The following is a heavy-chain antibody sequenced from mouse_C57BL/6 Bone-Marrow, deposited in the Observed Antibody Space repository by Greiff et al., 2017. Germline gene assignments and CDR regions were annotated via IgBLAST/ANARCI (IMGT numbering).Heavy chain of an antibody. V-gene: IGHV4-1*02. J-gene: IGHJ2*01. CDR2: INLDSSTK. D-gene: IGHD4-1*02. CDR3: PTNWDVGY. Sequence: AAPAFDFSRYWMCGVRQAPGKGLEWIGEINLDSSTKNNTPSLKDKFIISKDNAKNTLYLQMSKVRSEDTALYYCPTNWDVGYWGQCTTLTVSS. CDR1: AFDFSRYW.